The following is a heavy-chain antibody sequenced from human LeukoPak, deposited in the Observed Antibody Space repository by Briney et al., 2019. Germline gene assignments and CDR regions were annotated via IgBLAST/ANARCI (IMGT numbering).Heavy chain of an antibody. V-gene: IGHV3-48*03. CDR3: ARDFSDGDYSNIDY. CDR1: GFTFSSYE. Sequence: GGSLRLSCAASGFTFSSYEMNWVRQAPGKGLEWVSYISSRGNITYYADSVKGRFTISRDNAKNSLYLQMNSLKAEDTAVYFCARDFSDGDYSNIDYWGQGTLVTVSS. CDR2: ISSRGNIT. J-gene: IGHJ4*02. D-gene: IGHD4-17*01.